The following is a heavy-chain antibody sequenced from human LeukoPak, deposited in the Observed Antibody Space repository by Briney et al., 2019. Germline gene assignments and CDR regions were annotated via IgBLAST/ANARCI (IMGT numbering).Heavy chain of an antibody. CDR1: GYSFTSYW. J-gene: IGHJ4*02. Sequence: GESLQISCKGSGYSFTSYWIGWVRQMPGKGLEWMGIIYPGDSDTRYSPSFQGQVTISADKSISTAYLQWSNLKASDTAMYYCARPASYCSSTSCYVRFMDYWGQGTLVTVSS. D-gene: IGHD2-2*01. CDR2: IYPGDSDT. CDR3: ARPASYCSSTSCYVRFMDY. V-gene: IGHV5-51*01.